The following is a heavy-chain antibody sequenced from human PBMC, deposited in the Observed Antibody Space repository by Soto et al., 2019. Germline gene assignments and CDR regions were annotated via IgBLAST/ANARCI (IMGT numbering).Heavy chain of an antibody. D-gene: IGHD2-15*01. J-gene: IGHJ4*02. V-gene: IGHV3-66*01. CDR3: AREPAWCGSCHYFDY. Sequence: GGSLRLSCAASGFTVSSNYMSWVRQAPGKGLEWVSVIYSGGSTYYADSVKGRFTISRDNSKNTLYLQMNSLRAEDTAVYYCAREPAWCGSCHYFDYWGQGTLVTVSS. CDR1: GFTVSSNY. CDR2: IYSGGST.